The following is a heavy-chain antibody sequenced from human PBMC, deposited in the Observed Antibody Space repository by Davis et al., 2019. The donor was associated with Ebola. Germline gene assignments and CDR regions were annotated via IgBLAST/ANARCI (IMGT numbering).Heavy chain of an antibody. CDR3: ARYCHYTDCSYFDC. D-gene: IGHD2-15*01. CDR2: IGVSGGST. J-gene: IGHJ4*02. CDR1: GFTFSSYA. Sequence: GESLKISCAASGFTFSSYAMSWVRQAPGRGLEWVSGIGVSGGSTYYADSVKGRFTISRDNSKNTLYLQMNSLRAEDTATYYCARYCHYTDCSYFDCWGQGTMVAVSS. V-gene: IGHV3-23*01.